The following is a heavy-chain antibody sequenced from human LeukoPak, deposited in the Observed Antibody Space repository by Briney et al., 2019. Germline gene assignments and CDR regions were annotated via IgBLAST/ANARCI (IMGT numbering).Heavy chain of an antibody. V-gene: IGHV4-59*08. CDR1: GGSISSYY. CDR3: ARSPLGREDAFDI. J-gene: IGHJ3*02. Sequence: SETLSLTCTVSGGSISSYYWSWIRQPPGKGLEWIGYIYYSGSTNYNPSLKSRVTISVDTSKNQFSLKLSSVTTADTAVYYCARSPLGREDAFDIWGQGTMVTVSS. CDR2: IYYSGST. D-gene: IGHD7-27*01.